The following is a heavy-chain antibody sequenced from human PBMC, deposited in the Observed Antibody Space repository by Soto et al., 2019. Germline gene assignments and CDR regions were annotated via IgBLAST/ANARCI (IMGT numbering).Heavy chain of an antibody. J-gene: IGHJ4*02. CDR2: ISGYSGIT. V-gene: IGHV1-18*01. D-gene: IGHD6-13*01. CDR1: GYTFTTYG. Sequence: QGQLVQAGAEVKKPGASVKVSCRASGYTFTTYGITWVRQAPGQGLEWLGWISGYSGITTYAKKFLGRVTMTTDTTTSTAYMELTTLRSDDTAVYYCARDGSSGYRLISLDNWGQGTLVTVSS. CDR3: ARDGSSGYRLISLDN.